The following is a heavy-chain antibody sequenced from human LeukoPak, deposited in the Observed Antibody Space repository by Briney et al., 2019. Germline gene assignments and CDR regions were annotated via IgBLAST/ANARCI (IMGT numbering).Heavy chain of an antibody. V-gene: IGHV4-59*08. J-gene: IGHJ2*01. CDR1: SGSISSYY. CDR2: IYYGGSTNSGST. CDR3: ARRGTQNWYFDL. Sequence: SETLSLTCAVPSGSISSYYWSWIRQPPGKGLEWIGYIYYGGSTNSGSTNYNPSLKSRVTISVDTSKNQFSLKLNSVTAADTAVYYCARRGTQNWYFDLWGRGTLVTVSS.